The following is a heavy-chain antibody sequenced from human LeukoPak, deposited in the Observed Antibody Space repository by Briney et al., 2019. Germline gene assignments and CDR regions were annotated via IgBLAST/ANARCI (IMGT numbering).Heavy chain of an antibody. D-gene: IGHD3-16*01. CDR3: ARDEEGGVDY. J-gene: IGHJ4*02. V-gene: IGHV1-46*01. CDR1: GYTFTSYY. Sequence: ASVKVSCKASGYTFTSYYMHWVRQAPGQGLEWMGIINPSGGSTSYAQKFQGRVTMTRGMSTSTVNMELSSLRSEDTAVYYCARDEEGGVDYWGQGTLVTVSS. CDR2: INPSGGST.